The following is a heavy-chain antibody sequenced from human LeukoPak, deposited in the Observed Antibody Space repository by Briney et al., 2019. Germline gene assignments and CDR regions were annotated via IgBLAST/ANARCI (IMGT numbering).Heavy chain of an antibody. Sequence: GGSLRLSRAASGFTLSSYDTHWVRQATGKGLEWVSAIGTAGDTYYPGSVKGRFTISRENAKNSLYLQMNSLRAGDTAVYYCARAGSYGLDYWGQGTLVTVSS. CDR2: IGTAGDT. D-gene: IGHD3-16*01. J-gene: IGHJ4*02. CDR1: GFTLSSYD. V-gene: IGHV3-13*01. CDR3: ARAGSYGLDY.